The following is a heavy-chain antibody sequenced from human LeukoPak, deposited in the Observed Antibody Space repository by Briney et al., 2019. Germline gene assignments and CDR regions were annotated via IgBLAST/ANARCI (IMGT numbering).Heavy chain of an antibody. Sequence: SETLSLTCTVSGGSISSSSYSWGWIRQPPGKGLEWIGSIYYSGSTYYNPSLKSRVTISVDTSKNQFSLKLSSVTAADTAVYYCARPNYGDYPHDAFDIWGQGTMVTVSS. D-gene: IGHD4-17*01. CDR3: ARPNYGDYPHDAFDI. CDR2: IYYSGST. V-gene: IGHV4-39*01. J-gene: IGHJ3*02. CDR1: GGSISSSSYS.